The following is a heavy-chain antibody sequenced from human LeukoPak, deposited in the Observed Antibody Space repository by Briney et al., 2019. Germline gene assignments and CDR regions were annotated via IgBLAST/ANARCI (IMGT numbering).Heavy chain of an antibody. CDR2: IYYSGST. V-gene: IGHV4-59*01. J-gene: IGHJ3*02. D-gene: IGHD3-22*01. CDR1: GGSISSYY. Sequence: SETLCLTCTVSGGSISSYYWSRIRQPPGKGLEWIGYIYYSGSTNYNPSLKSRVTISVDTSKNQFSLKLSSVTAADTAVYYCAREGYYYDSSGYFRAFDIWGQGTMVTVSS. CDR3: AREGYYYDSSGYFRAFDI.